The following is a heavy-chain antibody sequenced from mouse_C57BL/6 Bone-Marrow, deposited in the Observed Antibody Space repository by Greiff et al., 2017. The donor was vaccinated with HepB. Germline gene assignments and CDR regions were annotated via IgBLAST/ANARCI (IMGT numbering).Heavy chain of an antibody. V-gene: IGHV14-4*01. CDR1: GFNIKDDY. CDR2: IDPENGDT. Sequence: VQLKQSGAELVRPGASVELSCTASGFNIKDDYMHWVKQRPEQGLEWIGWIDPENGDTEYASKFQGKATITADTSSNTAYLQLSSLTSEDTAVYYCTTPDYAMDYWGQGTSVTVSS. J-gene: IGHJ4*01. CDR3: TTPDYAMDY.